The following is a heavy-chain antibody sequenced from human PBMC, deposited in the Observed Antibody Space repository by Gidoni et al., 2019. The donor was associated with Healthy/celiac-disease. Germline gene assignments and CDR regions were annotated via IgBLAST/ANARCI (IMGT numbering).Heavy chain of an antibody. CDR3: ARDCRLAYCGGDRYYFDY. J-gene: IGHJ4*02. Sequence: EVQLVESGGGLVKPGGSLRLSCAASGFPFSSYSMNWVRQAPGKGLEWVSSISSSSSYIYYADSVKGRFTISRDNAKNSLYLQMNSLRAEDTAVYYCARDCRLAYCGGDRYYFDYWGQGTLVTVSS. D-gene: IGHD2-21*02. CDR1: GFPFSSYS. CDR2: ISSSSSYI. V-gene: IGHV3-21*01.